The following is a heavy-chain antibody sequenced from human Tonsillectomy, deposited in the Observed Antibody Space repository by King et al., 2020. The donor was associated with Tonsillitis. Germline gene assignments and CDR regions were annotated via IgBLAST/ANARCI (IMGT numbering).Heavy chain of an antibody. CDR3: ASILTYCSGGSCYSAGLDS. CDR1: GFTFSHYA. Sequence: VQLVESGGGVVQPGRSLRLSCAASGFTFSHYAMHWVRQPPGKGLEWVAIMSYDGTNKYYAESVRGRFTISRDNSENTLYLQMSGLRAEDTAVYFCASILTYCSGGSCYSAGLDSWGQGTPVTVSS. D-gene: IGHD2-15*01. J-gene: IGHJ4*02. CDR2: MSYDGTNK. V-gene: IGHV3-30*04.